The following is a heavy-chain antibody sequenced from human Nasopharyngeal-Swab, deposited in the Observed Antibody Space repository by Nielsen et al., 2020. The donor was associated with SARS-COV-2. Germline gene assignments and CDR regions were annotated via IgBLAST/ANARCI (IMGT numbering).Heavy chain of an antibody. Sequence: GGSLRLSCAASGFSFRSYWMHWVRQAPGKGLVWVSCINSDGTTTRYADSVKGRFTVSRDNAKNTLYLEMNSLRAEDTAVYYCARESGVSSTSPFDCWGRGTLVTVSS. CDR1: GFSFRSYW. J-gene: IGHJ4*02. CDR3: ARESGVSSTSPFDC. D-gene: IGHD2-2*01. CDR2: INSDGTTT. V-gene: IGHV3-74*01.